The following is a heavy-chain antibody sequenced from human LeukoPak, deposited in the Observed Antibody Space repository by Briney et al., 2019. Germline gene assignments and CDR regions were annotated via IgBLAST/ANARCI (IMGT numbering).Heavy chain of an antibody. J-gene: IGHJ5*02. D-gene: IGHD3-3*01. Sequence: SGGSLRLSCAASGFTFSSYWMSWVRQAPGKGLEWVANIKQDGSEKYYVDSVKGRFTISRDNAKNSLYLQMNSLRAEDTAVYYCAREPSETIFGVVIFRGFDPWGQGTLVTVSS. CDR3: AREPSETIFGVVIFRGFDP. V-gene: IGHV3-7*01. CDR1: GFTFSSYW. CDR2: IKQDGSEK.